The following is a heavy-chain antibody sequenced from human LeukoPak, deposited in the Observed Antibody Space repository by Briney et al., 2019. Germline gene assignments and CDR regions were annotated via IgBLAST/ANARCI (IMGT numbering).Heavy chain of an antibody. CDR3: ARRGGQGDHVWGTYVY. V-gene: IGHV3-48*04. Sequence: GGSLRLSCAASGFTFSSYSMMWVRQAPGKGLEWVSYISSSSTTIHYADSVKGRFTISRDNAKNSLYLQMNSLRAEDTAVYYCARRGGQGDHVWGTYVYWGQGILVTVSS. J-gene: IGHJ4*02. CDR1: GFTFSSYS. CDR2: ISSSSTTI. D-gene: IGHD3-16*01.